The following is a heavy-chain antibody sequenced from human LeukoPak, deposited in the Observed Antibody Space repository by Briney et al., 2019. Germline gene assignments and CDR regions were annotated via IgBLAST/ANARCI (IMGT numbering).Heavy chain of an antibody. Sequence: PGGFLRLCCVASGSTCSSYWMCCVRQAPGKGVEWVANIKQDGSKKYYVVSVKGRFTISRDNAKNSLYLQMNSLRAEDTAVYYCARVLSTAMDYYFDYWGQGTLVTVSS. D-gene: IGHD5-18*01. CDR3: ARVLSTAMDYYFDY. CDR1: GSTCSSYW. V-gene: IGHV3-7*01. CDR2: IKQDGSKK. J-gene: IGHJ4*02.